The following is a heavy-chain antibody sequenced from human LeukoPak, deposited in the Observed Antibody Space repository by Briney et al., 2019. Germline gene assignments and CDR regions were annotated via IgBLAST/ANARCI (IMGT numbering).Heavy chain of an antibody. CDR1: GFSFTCYW. CDR2: IYSSDSDT. Sequence: GQPLNISCQGPGFSFTCYWIGWVRQMTGQGLGWMGFIYSSDSDTRNSPSFQGQVTISADKSISTAYLQWSSLKASDTAMYYCARLNPDCSGGSCYSRDYYYYGMDVWGKGTTVTVSS. V-gene: IGHV5-51*01. D-gene: IGHD2-15*01. J-gene: IGHJ6*04. CDR3: ARLNPDCSGGSCYSRDYYYYGMDV.